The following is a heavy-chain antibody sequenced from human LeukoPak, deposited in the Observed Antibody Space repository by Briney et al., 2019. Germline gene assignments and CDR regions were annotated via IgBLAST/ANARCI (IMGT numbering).Heavy chain of an antibody. D-gene: IGHD5-18*01. CDR2: ISSNGGTT. CDR3: ARGPSGYSFMDV. V-gene: IGHV3-64*01. CDR1: GFTFSNHA. J-gene: IGHJ6*02. Sequence: GGSLRLSCAASGFTFSNHAMHWVRQAPGKGLEYVSAISSNGGTTYYANSVKGRFTISRDNSKNTLYPQMGSLRDEDMAVYYCARGPSGYSFMDVWGQGTTVTVSS.